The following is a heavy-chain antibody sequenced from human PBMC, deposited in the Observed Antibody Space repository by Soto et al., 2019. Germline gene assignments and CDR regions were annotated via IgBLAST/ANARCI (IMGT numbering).Heavy chain of an antibody. CDR1: GGSFGNSA. V-gene: IGHV1-69*13. CDR2: FIPVYRTL. CDR3: ATGVIWIGYFTVDS. J-gene: IGHJ4*02. Sequence: SVKVSCKASGGSFGNSAISWVRQTPGQGLEWLGGFIPVYRTLNYAQKFQGRVTITADESTGTAYMTLSSLASDDTAVYYCATGVIWIGYFTVDSWGQGTRVTVSS. D-gene: IGHD3-3*01.